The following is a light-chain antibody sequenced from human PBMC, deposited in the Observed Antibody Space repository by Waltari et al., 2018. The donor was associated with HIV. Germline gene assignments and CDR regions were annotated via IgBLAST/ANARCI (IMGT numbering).Light chain of an antibody. CDR3: SSYTSSSTLV. Sequence: QSALTQPASVSGSPGQSITISYTGTSSDVGGYDYVSWYQQHPGKAPKLMIYDVGNRPSGVSDRFSGSKSGNTASLTISGLQAEDEADYYCSSYTSSSTLVFGGGTKLTVL. CDR1: SSDVGGYDY. CDR2: DVG. V-gene: IGLV2-14*03. J-gene: IGLJ2*01.